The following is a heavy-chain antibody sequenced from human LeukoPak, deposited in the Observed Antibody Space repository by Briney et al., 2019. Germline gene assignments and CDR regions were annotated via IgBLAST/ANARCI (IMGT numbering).Heavy chain of an antibody. Sequence: GASVKVSCKVSGYTLTELSMHWVRQAPGKGLEWMGGFDPEDGETIYAQKFQGRVTMTEDTSTDTAYMELSSLRSEDTAVYYCARGITFGGVIVNVFDIWAKGQWSPSLQ. CDR1: GYTLTELS. CDR2: FDPEDGET. D-gene: IGHD3-16*02. V-gene: IGHV1-24*01. J-gene: IGHJ3*02. CDR3: ARGITFGGVIVNVFDI.